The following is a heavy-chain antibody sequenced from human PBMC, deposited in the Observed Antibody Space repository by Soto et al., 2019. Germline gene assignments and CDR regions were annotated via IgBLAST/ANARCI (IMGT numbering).Heavy chain of an antibody. Sequence: QVQLMQSGAEVKKPGASVKVSCKASGYTFSIYGITWVRQAPGQGLEWMGWISAHTGITNYAQEFQGRVTMTTDTSTSTASMELRSRKSDDTAVYYCARVPGRWGNSYGMDVWGQGTTVTVSS. CDR1: GYTFSIYG. V-gene: IGHV1-18*01. CDR2: ISAHTGIT. D-gene: IGHD3-16*01. J-gene: IGHJ6*02. CDR3: ARVPGRWGNSYGMDV.